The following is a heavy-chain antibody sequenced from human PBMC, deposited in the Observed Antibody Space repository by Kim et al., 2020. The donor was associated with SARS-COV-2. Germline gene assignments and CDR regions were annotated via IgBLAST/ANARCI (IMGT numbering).Heavy chain of an antibody. J-gene: IGHJ4*02. D-gene: IGHD3-3*01. CDR1: GFTFSSYS. Sequence: GGSLRLSCAASGFTFSSYSMSWVRQAPRKGLEWVSTISGSGGSTYYTDSVKGRFTISRDNSKNTLYLQMNSLRAEDTAVYYCAKIYDFWIGYYIDWGQGTLVTVSS. CDR2: ISGSGGST. CDR3: AKIYDFWIGYYID. V-gene: IGHV3-23*01.